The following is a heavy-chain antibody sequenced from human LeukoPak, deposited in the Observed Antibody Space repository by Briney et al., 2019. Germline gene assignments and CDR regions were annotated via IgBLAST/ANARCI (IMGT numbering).Heavy chain of an antibody. Sequence: ASMKVSCKASGYTFTGYYMHWVRQAPGQGLEWMGWIDPNSGGANYAQKFQGRVTMTRDTSISTAYMELSRLRSDDTAVYYCARAGKYYDFWSGYYYFDYWGQGTLVTVSS. CDR3: ARAGKYYDFWSGYYYFDY. J-gene: IGHJ4*02. CDR1: GYTFTGYY. V-gene: IGHV1-2*02. CDR2: IDPNSGGA. D-gene: IGHD3-3*01.